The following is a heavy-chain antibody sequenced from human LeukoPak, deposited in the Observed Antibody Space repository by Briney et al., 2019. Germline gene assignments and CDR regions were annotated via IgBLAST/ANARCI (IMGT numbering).Heavy chain of an antibody. CDR2: ISGSGGST. Sequence: GGSLRLSCAASGFTFSSYAMSWVRQAPGKGLEWVSAISGSGGSTYYADSVKGRFTISRDNSKNTLYLQMNSLRAEDTAVYHCAKGTYSSSWYYWGQGTLVTVSS. D-gene: IGHD6-13*01. V-gene: IGHV3-23*01. CDR3: AKGTYSSSWYY. CDR1: GFTFSSYA. J-gene: IGHJ4*02.